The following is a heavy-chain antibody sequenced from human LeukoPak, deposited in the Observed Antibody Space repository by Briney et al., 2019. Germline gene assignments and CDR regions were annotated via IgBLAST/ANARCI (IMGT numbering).Heavy chain of an antibody. D-gene: IGHD6-6*01. Sequence: GGSLRLSCAASGFTFSSYSMNWVRQAPGKGLEWVSSISSSSSYIYYADSVKGRFTISRDNSKNSLYLQMNSLRAEDIALYYCAKDGLGSSSSGLWVYYYYYMDVWGKGTTVTVSS. V-gene: IGHV3-21*04. CDR1: GFTFSSYS. CDR2: ISSSSSYI. J-gene: IGHJ6*03. CDR3: AKDGLGSSSSGLWVYYYYYMDV.